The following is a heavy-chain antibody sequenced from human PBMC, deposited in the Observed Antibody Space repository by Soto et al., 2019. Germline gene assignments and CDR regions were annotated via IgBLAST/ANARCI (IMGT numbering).Heavy chain of an antibody. Sequence: SEILSLTCAVSGGSISSSNWWSWVRQPPGKGLEWIGESYHSGSTKYNPSLKSRVTISVDKSKNQFSLKLSSVTAADTAVYYCARVSGSYYYGMDVWGQGTTVTVSS. V-gene: IGHV4-4*02. CDR2: SYHSGST. J-gene: IGHJ6*02. CDR3: ARVSGSYYYGMDV. CDR1: GGSISSSNW.